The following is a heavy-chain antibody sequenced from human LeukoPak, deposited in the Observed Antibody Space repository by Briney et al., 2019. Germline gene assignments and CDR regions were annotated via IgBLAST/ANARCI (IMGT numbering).Heavy chain of an antibody. J-gene: IGHJ4*02. Sequence: PGGSLRLSCAASGFTFSSYSMNWVRQAPGKGLEWVAVISYDGSNNYYADSVKGRFTVSRDNSKNTLYLQMNSLRAEDTAVYYCAKGRDYYDSSGLFDYWGQGTLVTVSS. V-gene: IGHV3-30*18. CDR3: AKGRDYYDSSGLFDY. CDR2: ISYDGSNN. D-gene: IGHD3-22*01. CDR1: GFTFSSYS.